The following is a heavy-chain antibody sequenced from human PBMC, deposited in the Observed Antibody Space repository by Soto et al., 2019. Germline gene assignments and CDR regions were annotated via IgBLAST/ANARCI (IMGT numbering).Heavy chain of an antibody. CDR1: GYTFTSYG. J-gene: IGHJ4*02. D-gene: IGHD4-17*01. V-gene: IGHV1-18*01. Sequence: QVQLVQSGAEVKKPGASVKVSCKASGYTFTSYGISWGRQAPGQGREWMGWISAYNGNTNYAQKLQGRVTMTTDTATSTAYMERRSLRSDDTAVYYCARDLRAYYGDYRYGCGSHWGQGTLVTVSS. CDR3: ARDLRAYYGDYRYGCGSH. CDR2: ISAYNGNT.